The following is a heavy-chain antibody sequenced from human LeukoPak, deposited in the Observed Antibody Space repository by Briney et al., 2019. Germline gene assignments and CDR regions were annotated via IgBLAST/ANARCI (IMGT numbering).Heavy chain of an antibody. CDR1: GGSISGYY. CDR3: ARAPDIYSYGGFDY. CDR2: IYYSGST. J-gene: IGHJ4*02. Sequence: SETLSLTCTVSGGSISGYYWSWIRQPPGQGLEWIGHIYYSGSTNYNPSLTSRVTISVDTSKNQFSLNLRSVTAADTAVYYCARAPDIYSYGGFDYWGQGTLVIVSS. D-gene: IGHD5-18*01. V-gene: IGHV4-59*01.